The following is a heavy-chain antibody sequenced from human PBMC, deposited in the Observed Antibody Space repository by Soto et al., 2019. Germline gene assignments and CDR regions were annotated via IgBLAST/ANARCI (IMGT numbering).Heavy chain of an antibody. CDR1: GYSFTGYY. CDR3: AKEVVFAAPRPYSWFDP. CDR2: INPKNGVT. V-gene: IGHV1-2*02. D-gene: IGHD2-21*01. Sequence: GASVKVSCKASGYSFTGYYLHWVRQAPGQGLEWMGWINPKNGVTKYGQKFQGRLTMTRDTSTSTAYMELSRLQSDDTAVYYCAKEVVFAAPRPYSWFDPWGQGVLVTVSS. J-gene: IGHJ5*02.